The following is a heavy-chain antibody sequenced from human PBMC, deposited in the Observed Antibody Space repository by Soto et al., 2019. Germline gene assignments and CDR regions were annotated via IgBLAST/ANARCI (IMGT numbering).Heavy chain of an antibody. Sequence: QVQLVQSGAEVKKPGASVKVSCKASGYTFTSYGISWVRQAPGQGPEWMGWISAYNGNTKYAQKLQGRVTMTTDTCTTTAYMALRSLRSDNTAVYDWARDLGQQQFDYWGQGTLVTVSS. D-gene: IGHD6-13*01. V-gene: IGHV1-18*01. CDR2: ISAYNGNT. CDR1: GYTFTSYG. CDR3: ARDLGQQQFDY. J-gene: IGHJ4*02.